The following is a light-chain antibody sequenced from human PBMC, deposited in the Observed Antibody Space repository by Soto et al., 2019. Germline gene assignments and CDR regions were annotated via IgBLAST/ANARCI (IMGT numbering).Light chain of an antibody. CDR3: QQYNSYPIT. Sequence: SHLIRSPSSLSASVGDRVTITCRASQDISDDVGWYQQTPGKAPKLLISGASRLQSGAPSRFSGSGSGTEFTLTISSLQPDDVATYYCQQYNSYPITFGQGTLLAIK. J-gene: IGKJ5*01. CDR2: GAS. V-gene: IGKV1-17*01. CDR1: QDISDD.